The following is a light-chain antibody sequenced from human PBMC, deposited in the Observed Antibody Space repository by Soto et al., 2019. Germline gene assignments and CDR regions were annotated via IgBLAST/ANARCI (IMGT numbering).Light chain of an antibody. CDR1: QSVISN. V-gene: IGKV3-11*01. CDR3: QQRSNWPRT. CDR2: DVS. J-gene: IGKJ1*01. Sequence: EMVMTQSPVTLSVSPGESATLSCRASQSVISNLAWYQQKPGQAPRLLIYDVSNRATDIPARFSGSGSGTDFTLTISSLEPEDLAVYYCQQRSNWPRTFGQGTKVDIK.